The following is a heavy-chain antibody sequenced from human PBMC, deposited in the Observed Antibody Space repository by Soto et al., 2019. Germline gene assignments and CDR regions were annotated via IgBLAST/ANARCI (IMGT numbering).Heavy chain of an antibody. J-gene: IGHJ6*02. V-gene: IGHV3-23*01. CDR3: AESTRSYGSGSYYYYGMDV. CDR1: GFTFSSYA. CDR2: ISGSGGST. D-gene: IGHD3-10*01. Sequence: GESLKISCAASGFTFSSYAMSWVRQAPGKGLEWVSVISGSGGSTYYADSVKGRFTISRDNSKNTLYLQMNSLRAEDTAVYYCAESTRSYGSGSYYYYGMDVWGQGTTVTVSS.